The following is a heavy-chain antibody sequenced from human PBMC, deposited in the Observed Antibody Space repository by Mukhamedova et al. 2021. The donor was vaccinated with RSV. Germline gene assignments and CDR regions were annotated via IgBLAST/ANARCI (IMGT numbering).Heavy chain of an antibody. Sequence: TIYSQKFQGRVTITRDTSASTAYMELSSLRSEDTAVYYCARVGPGYYYYYYGMDVWGQGTTVTVSS. CDR2: T. J-gene: IGHJ6*02. CDR3: ARVGPGYYYYYYGMDV. V-gene: IGHV1-3*01.